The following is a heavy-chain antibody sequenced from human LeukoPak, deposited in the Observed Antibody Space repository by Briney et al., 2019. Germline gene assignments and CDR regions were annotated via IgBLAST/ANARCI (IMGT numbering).Heavy chain of an antibody. Sequence: SLRLSCAASGFTFSSYGMHWVRQAPGKGLEWVAVISYDGSNKYYADSVKGRFTISRDNSKNTLYLQMNSLRAEDTAVYYCAKGGTPYRCYRPLFRPWGQGT. CDR3: AKGGTPYRCYRPLFRP. V-gene: IGHV3-30*18. CDR2: ISYDGSNK. CDR1: GFTFSSYG. D-gene: IGHD4/OR15-4a*01. J-gene: IGHJ5*02.